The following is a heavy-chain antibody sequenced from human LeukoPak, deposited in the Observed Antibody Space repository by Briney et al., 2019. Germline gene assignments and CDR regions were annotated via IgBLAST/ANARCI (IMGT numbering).Heavy chain of an antibody. CDR1: GGSLSSYY. V-gene: IGHV4-59*01. D-gene: IGHD3-3*01. J-gene: IGHJ6*02. CDR3: ARYNYYDFWSAPPGYYYGMDV. Sequence: PSETLSLTCTVSGGSLSSYYWSWIRQPPGKGLEWIGYIYYSGSTNYNPSLKSRVTISVDTSKNQFSLKLSSVTAADTAAYYCARYNYYDFWSAPPGYYYGMDVWGQGTTVTVSS. CDR2: IYYSGST.